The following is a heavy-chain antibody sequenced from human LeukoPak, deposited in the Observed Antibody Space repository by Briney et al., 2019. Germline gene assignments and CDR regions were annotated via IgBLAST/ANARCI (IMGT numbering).Heavy chain of an antibody. Sequence: GGSLRLSCAASGFTFSSYAMSWVRQAPGKGLEWGSAISGSGGSTYYADSVKGRFTISRDNSKNTLYLQMNSLRAEDTAVYYCAKDQDAGYYYDSSGYQGVYWGQGTLVTVSS. V-gene: IGHV3-23*01. J-gene: IGHJ4*02. D-gene: IGHD3-22*01. CDR3: AKDQDAGYYYDSSGYQGVY. CDR2: ISGSGGST. CDR1: GFTFSSYA.